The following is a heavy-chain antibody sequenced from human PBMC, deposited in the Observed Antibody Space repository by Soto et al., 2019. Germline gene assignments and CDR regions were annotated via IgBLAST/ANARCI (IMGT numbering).Heavy chain of an antibody. CDR1: GVSISRGDYS. CDR3: ATLQVYASPRWFDP. J-gene: IGHJ5*02. V-gene: IGHV4-30-2*01. CDR2: IYHSETA. Sequence: SETLSLTCAVSGVSISRGDYSWSWIRQPPGKGLGWIGYIYHSETAYYNPSFKSRVTMSVDTSKSQFSLKLTSVTAADTAVYYCATLQVYASPRWFDPWGQGTLVTVSS. D-gene: IGHD3-16*01.